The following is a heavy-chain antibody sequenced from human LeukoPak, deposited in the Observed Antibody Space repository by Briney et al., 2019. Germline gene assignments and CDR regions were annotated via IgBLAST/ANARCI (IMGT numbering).Heavy chain of an antibody. CDR2: VYYSGNT. V-gene: IGHV4-59*01. J-gene: IGHJ3*02. Sequence: SETLSLTCTVSGGSISSYYWSWIRQPPGKGLEWIGHVYYSGNTNYNSSLKSRVTISIDTSKNQFSLHLSSVTAADTAVYYCARDTRDAFDIWGQGTMVTVSS. CDR1: GGSISSYY. CDR3: ARDTRDAFDI.